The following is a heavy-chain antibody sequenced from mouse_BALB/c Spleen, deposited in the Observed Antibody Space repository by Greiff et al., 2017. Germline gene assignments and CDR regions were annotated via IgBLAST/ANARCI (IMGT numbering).Heavy chain of an antibody. CDR3: ARYDYDRGAVGLDC. V-gene: IGHV2-9*02. Sequence: VQLQQSGPGLVAPSQSLSITCTVSGFSLTSYGVHWVRQPPGKGLEWLGVIWAGGSTNYNSALMSRLSISKDNSKSQVFLKMNSLQTDDTAMYYCARYDYDRGAVGLDCWGQGTTLTVSS. CDR1: GFSLTSYG. CDR2: IWAGGST. J-gene: IGHJ2*01. D-gene: IGHD2-4*01.